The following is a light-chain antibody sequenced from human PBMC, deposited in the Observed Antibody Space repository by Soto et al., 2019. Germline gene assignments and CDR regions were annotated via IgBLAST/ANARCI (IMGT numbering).Light chain of an antibody. CDR1: QSVGSS. CDR2: GAF. Sequence: EIVMTQSPATLSVSPGAGVTLSCRASQSVGSSLAWYQQKPGQAPRILIYGAFTRVTGVPARFSGSGSGTEFTLTISSLQSEDFAIYYCQQYINWPVYTFGQGTKLEIK. J-gene: IGKJ2*01. CDR3: QQYINWPVYT. V-gene: IGKV3-15*01.